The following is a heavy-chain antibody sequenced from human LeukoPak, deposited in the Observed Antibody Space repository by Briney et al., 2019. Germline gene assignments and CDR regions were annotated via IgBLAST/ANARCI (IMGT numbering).Heavy chain of an antibody. CDR2: INPNSGGT. V-gene: IGHV1-2*02. Sequence: VASVKVSCKASGYTFTGYYMHWVRQAPGQGLEWMGWINPNSGGTNYAQKFQGRVTMTRDTSISTAYMELSRLRSDDTAVYYCARDLELREVVVPVATQGDFWGQGTLVTVSS. D-gene: IGHD2-2*01. CDR3: ARDLELREVVVPVATQGDF. CDR1: GYTFTGYY. J-gene: IGHJ4*02.